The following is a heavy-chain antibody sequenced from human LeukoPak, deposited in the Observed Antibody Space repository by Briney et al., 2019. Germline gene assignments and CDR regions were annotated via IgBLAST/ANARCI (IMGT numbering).Heavy chain of an antibody. CDR1: GGSISSYY. J-gene: IGHJ4*02. CDR3: ARDFDY. V-gene: IGHV4-59*01. Sequence: SETLSLTCTVSGGSISSYYWSWIRQPPGKGLEWIGYIYYSGSTNYNPSLKSRVTTSVDTSKNQFSLKLSSVTAADTAVYYCARDFDYWGQGTLVTVSS. CDR2: IYYSGST.